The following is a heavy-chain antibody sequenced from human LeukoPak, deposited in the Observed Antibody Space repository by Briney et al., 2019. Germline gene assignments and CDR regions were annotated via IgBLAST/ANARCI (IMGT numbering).Heavy chain of an antibody. J-gene: IGHJ5*02. V-gene: IGHV1-69*05. CDR1: GGTFSSYA. D-gene: IGHD2-15*01. Sequence: SVKVSCKASGGTFSSYAISWVRQAPGQGLEWMGRIIPIFGTANYAQKFQGRVTITTDESTSTAYMELSSLRSEDTAVYYCARDGYCSGGSCYSVSWGQGTLVTASS. CDR2: IIPIFGTA. CDR3: ARDGYCSGGSCYSVS.